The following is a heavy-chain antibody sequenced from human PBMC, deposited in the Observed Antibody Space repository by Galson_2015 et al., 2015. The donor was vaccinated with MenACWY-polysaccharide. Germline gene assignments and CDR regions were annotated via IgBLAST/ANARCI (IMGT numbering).Heavy chain of an antibody. CDR3: AKDSTDFWSVAGRFDH. Sequence: SLRLSCAASGFTFSTYWMHWVRQAPGKGLVWVSRIKSDGSSTNYADSVKGRFTISRDNAKNTLYLQVNSLRAEDTAVYYCAKDSTDFWSVAGRFDHWGQGTLVTVSS. V-gene: IGHV3-74*01. J-gene: IGHJ5*02. CDR1: GFTFSTYW. CDR2: IKSDGSST. D-gene: IGHD3-3*01.